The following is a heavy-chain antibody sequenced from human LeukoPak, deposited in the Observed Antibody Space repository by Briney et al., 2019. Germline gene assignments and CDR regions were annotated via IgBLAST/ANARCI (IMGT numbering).Heavy chain of an antibody. CDR1: GFTFSSYA. Sequence: GGSLRLSCAASGFTFSSYAMSWDRQAPGKGLEWVSAISGSGGSTYYADSVKGRFTISRDNSKNTLYLQMNSLRAEDTAVYYCAILRGSSEGYYWGQGTLVTVSS. J-gene: IGHJ4*02. CDR2: ISGSGGST. CDR3: AILRGSSEGYY. V-gene: IGHV3-23*01. D-gene: IGHD6-13*01.